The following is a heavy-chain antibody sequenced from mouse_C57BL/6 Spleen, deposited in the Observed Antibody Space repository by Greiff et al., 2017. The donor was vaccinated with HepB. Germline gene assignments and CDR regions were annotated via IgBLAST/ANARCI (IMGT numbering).Heavy chain of an antibody. V-gene: IGHV1-22*01. CDR1: GYTFTDYN. CDR3: ASEWLSWFAY. Sequence: EVQLQQSGPELVKPGASVKMSCKASGYTFTDYNMHWVKQSHGKSLEWIGYINPNNGGTSYNQKFKGKATLPVNKSSSTAYMELRSLTSEDSAVYYCASEWLSWFAYWGQGTLVTVSA. D-gene: IGHD1-3*01. J-gene: IGHJ3*01. CDR2: INPNNGGT.